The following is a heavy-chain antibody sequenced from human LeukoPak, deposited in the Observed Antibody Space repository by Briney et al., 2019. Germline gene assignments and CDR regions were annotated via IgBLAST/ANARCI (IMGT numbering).Heavy chain of an antibody. V-gene: IGHV3-23*01. J-gene: IGHJ4*02. CDR1: GPTFSDYS. D-gene: IGHD3-10*01. CDR2: ISGSGSGGST. Sequence: GGSLRLSCTASGPTFSDYSMNWVRQAPGKGLEWVSNISGSGSGGSTYYADSVKGRFTISRDNSKNTLYLQMNSLRAEDTAVYYCASSRGKNYYGSGSQNWGQGTLVTVSS. CDR3: ASSRGKNYYGSGSQN.